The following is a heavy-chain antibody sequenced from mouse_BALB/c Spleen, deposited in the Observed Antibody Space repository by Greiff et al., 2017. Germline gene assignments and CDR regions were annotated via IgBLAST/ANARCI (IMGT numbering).Heavy chain of an antibody. CDR2: INSNGGST. CDR1: GFTFSSYG. V-gene: IGHV5-6-3*01. J-gene: IGHJ3*01. Sequence: EVKVEESGGGLVQPGGSLKLSCAASGFTFSSYGMSWVRQTPDKRLELVATINSNGGSTYYPDSVKGRFTISRDNAKNTLYLQMSSLKSEDTAMYYCARDNYGSGFAYWGQGTLVTVSA. D-gene: IGHD1-1*01. CDR3: ARDNYGSGFAY.